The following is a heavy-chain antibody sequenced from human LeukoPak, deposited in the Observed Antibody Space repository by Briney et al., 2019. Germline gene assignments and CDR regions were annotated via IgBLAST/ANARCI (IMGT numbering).Heavy chain of an antibody. Sequence: SETLSLTCTVSGGSISSYYWSWIRQPPGKGLEWIGYIYYSGSTYYNPSLKSRVTISVDTSKNQFSLKLSSVTAADTAVYYCARGSGRRYFDYWGQGTLVTVSS. CDR1: GGSISSYY. CDR3: ARGSGRRYFDY. D-gene: IGHD1-26*01. J-gene: IGHJ4*02. CDR2: IYYSGST. V-gene: IGHV4-59*12.